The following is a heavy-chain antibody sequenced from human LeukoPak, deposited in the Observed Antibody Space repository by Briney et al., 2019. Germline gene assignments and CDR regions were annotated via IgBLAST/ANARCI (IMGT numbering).Heavy chain of an antibody. Sequence: GGSLRLSCAASGFTFSNYAMSWVRQAPGKGLEWVPAVSGRDDSTYYADSVKGRFTISRDTSKNTLYLQMNSLRAEDTAVYYCAKWGDYDILTGYYDSDYWGQGTLVTVSS. CDR3: AKWGDYDILTGYYDSDY. CDR1: GFTFSNYA. V-gene: IGHV3-23*01. CDR2: VSGRDDST. J-gene: IGHJ4*02. D-gene: IGHD3-9*01.